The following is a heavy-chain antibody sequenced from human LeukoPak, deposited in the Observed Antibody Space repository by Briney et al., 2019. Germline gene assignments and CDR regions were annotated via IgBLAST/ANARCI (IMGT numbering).Heavy chain of an antibody. Sequence: GGSLRLSCAASGFTFDDYGMSWVRQAPGKGLEWVSGINWKGGTTGYADSVKGRFTISRDNAKSSVYLQMNSLRAEDTAVYYCGAEGGGVDFWGQGTLVTVSS. V-gene: IGHV3-20*04. CDR1: GFTFDDYG. D-gene: IGHD6-13*01. CDR3: GAEGGGVDF. J-gene: IGHJ4*02. CDR2: INWKGGTT.